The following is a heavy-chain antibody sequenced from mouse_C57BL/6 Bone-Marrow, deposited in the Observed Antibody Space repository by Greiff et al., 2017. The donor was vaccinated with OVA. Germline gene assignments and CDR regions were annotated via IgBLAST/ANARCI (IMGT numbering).Heavy chain of an antibody. CDR1: GYTFTSYW. J-gene: IGHJ3*01. CDR2: IHPNSGST. CDR3: ARVYDGYYPWFAY. V-gene: IGHV1-64*01. Sequence: QVQLQQPGAELVKPGASVKLSCKASGYTFTSYWMHWVKQRPGQGLEWIGMIHPNSGSTNYNEKFESKATLTVDKSSSTAYMQLSSLTSEDSAVYYCARVYDGYYPWFAYWGQGTLVTVSA. D-gene: IGHD2-3*01.